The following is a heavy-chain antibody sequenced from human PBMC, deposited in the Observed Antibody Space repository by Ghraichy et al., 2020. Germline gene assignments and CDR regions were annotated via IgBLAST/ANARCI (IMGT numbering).Heavy chain of an antibody. CDR1: GGSISSYY. CDR2: IYYSGST. D-gene: IGHD3-10*01. J-gene: IGHJ5*02. CDR3: ARASGYYGSGPYNWFDP. Sequence: SETLSLTCTVSGGSISSYYWSWIRQPPGKGLEWIGYIYYSGSTNYNPSLKSRVTISVDTSKNQFSLKLSSVTAADTAVYYCARASGYYGSGPYNWFDPWGQGTLVTVSS. V-gene: IGHV4-59*01.